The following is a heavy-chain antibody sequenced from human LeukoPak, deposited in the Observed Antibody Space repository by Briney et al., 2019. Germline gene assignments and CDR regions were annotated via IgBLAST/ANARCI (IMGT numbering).Heavy chain of an antibody. CDR1: GGSISSSSYY. J-gene: IGHJ4*02. D-gene: IGHD3-16*01. V-gene: IGHV4-39*07. Sequence: PSETLSLTCTVSGGSISSSSYYWGWIRQPPGKGLEWIGSIYYSGSINYNPSLKSRVTISVDTSKNQFSLKLSSVTAADTAVYYCAREGGVGTIDYWGQGTLVTVSS. CDR2: IYYSGSI. CDR3: AREGGVGTIDY.